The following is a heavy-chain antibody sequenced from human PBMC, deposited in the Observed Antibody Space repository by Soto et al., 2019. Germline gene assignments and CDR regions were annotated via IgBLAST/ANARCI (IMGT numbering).Heavy chain of an antibody. CDR2: MNPNSGNT. V-gene: IGHV1-8*01. CDR1: GYTFTSYD. CDR3: AIATVGLHAFDI. D-gene: IGHD2-15*01. J-gene: IGHJ3*02. Sequence: ASVKVSCKASGYTFTSYDINWVRQATGQGLEWMGWMNPNSGNTGYAQKFQGRVTMTRNTSISTAYMELSSLRSEDTAVYYCAIATVGLHAFDIWGQGTMATVSS.